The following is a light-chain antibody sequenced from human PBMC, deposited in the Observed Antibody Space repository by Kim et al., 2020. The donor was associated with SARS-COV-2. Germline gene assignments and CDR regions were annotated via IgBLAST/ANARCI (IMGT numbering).Light chain of an antibody. CDR3: QQYYSYPRT. V-gene: IGKV1-8*01. CDR1: QGISSY. Sequence: ASTGDRVTITCRASQGISSYLAWYQQKPGKAPKLLIYAASTLQSGVPSRFSGSGSGTDFTLTISCLQSEDFATYYCQQYYSYPRTFGPGTKVDIK. J-gene: IGKJ3*01. CDR2: AAS.